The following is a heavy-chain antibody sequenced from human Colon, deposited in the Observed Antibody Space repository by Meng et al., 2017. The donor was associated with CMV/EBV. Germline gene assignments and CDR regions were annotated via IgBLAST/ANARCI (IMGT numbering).Heavy chain of an antibody. CDR1: GYTFTDHY. CDR3: ARGYDYTNYVPIDS. CDR2: ISGFNGKT. V-gene: IGHV1-18*04. D-gene: IGHD4-11*01. J-gene: IGHJ4*02. Sequence: ASVKVSCKASGYTFTDHYIQWVRQAPGQGLEWLGWISGFNGKTYFAQNFQDRLTLTTDTSASTAYMELRGLKSDDTAIYYCARGYDYTNYVPIDSWGQGTLVTVSS.